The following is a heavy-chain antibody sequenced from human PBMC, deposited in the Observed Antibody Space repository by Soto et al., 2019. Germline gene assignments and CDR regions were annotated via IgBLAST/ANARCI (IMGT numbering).Heavy chain of an antibody. CDR1: GFTFSSYA. D-gene: IGHD3-10*01. CDR2: ISGSGGST. Sequence: GESLKISCAASGFTFSSYAMSWVRQAPGKGLEWVSAISGSGGSTYYADSVKGRFTISRDNSKNTLYLQMNSLRAEDTAVYYCAKVIVGFGELPIPWGQGTLVTVSS. J-gene: IGHJ5*02. V-gene: IGHV3-23*01. CDR3: AKVIVGFGELPIP.